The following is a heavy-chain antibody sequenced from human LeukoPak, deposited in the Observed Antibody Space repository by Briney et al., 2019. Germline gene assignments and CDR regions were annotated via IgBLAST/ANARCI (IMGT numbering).Heavy chain of an antibody. CDR3: ARYGRYNFDY. CDR1: GGSISSGGYY. Sequence: SQTLSLTCTVSGGSISSGGYYWSWIRQHPRKGLEWIGYIYYSGSTYYNPSLKSRVTISVDTSKNQFSLKLSSVTAADTAVYYCARYGRYNFDYWGQGTLVTVSS. J-gene: IGHJ4*02. D-gene: IGHD3-10*01. V-gene: IGHV4-31*03. CDR2: IYYSGST.